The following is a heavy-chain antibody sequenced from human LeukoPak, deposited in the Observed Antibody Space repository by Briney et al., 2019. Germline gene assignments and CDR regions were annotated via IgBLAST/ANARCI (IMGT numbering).Heavy chain of an antibody. CDR1: GYTFTSNY. Sequence: ASVKVSCKAFGYTFTSNYMHWVRQAPGQGPEWMGVISPSGGSTTYAQKFQGRVTMTRDTSISTAYMELSGLRSEDTAIYYCANLGVSHAFDIWGQGTMVTVSS. V-gene: IGHV1-46*01. CDR2: ISPSGGST. J-gene: IGHJ3*02. D-gene: IGHD3-10*01. CDR3: ANLGVSHAFDI.